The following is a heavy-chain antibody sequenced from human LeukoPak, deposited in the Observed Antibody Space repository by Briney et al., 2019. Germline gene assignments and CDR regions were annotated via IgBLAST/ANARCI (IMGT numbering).Heavy chain of an antibody. V-gene: IGHV3-23*01. CDR1: GFTFSGYG. CDR2: ISGSASTT. D-gene: IGHD6-13*01. J-gene: IGHJ4*02. CDR3: AQGLLTKTHGISWDPFDS. Sequence: GGSLRLLCAASGFTFSGYGMTGVRQAPGRGLEWVATISGSASTTYYAGYVKGRFTITSDNPQNPPYLQINSLRAEDTAIQCCAQGLLTKTHGISWDPFDSWGQGTLVSVSS.